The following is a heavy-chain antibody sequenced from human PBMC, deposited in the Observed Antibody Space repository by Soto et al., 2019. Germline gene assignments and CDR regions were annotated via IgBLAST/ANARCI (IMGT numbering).Heavy chain of an antibody. CDR2: INHSGST. V-gene: IGHV4-34*01. J-gene: IGHJ5*02. CDR1: GGSFSGYY. D-gene: IGHD3-3*01. CDR3: ARGFTKPYGFWSGYYRLDA. Sequence: SETLSLTCAVYGGSFSGYYWSWIRQPPGKGLEWIGEINHSGSTNYNPSLKSRVTISVDTSKNQFSLKLSSVTAADTAVYYCARGFTKPYGFWSGYYRLDAWGQGTLVTVSS.